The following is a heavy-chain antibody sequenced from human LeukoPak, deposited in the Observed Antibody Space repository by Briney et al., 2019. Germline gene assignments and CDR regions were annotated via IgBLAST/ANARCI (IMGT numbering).Heavy chain of an antibody. J-gene: IGHJ4*02. D-gene: IGHD5-18*01. CDR2: ISGSSDST. CDR1: GFTFSNYA. Sequence: PGGSLRLSCAASGFTFSNYAMNWVRQAPGKGLEWVSAISGSSDSTYHVDSVKGRFTISRDNPKNTLYLQMNSLRAEDTAVYYCAKDRSYSYGGIDYWGQGTLVTVSS. CDR3: AKDRSYSYGGIDY. V-gene: IGHV3-23*01.